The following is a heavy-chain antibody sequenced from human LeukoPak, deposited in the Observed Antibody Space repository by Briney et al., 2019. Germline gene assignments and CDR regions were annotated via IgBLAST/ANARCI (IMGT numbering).Heavy chain of an antibody. CDR3: ARDNQWWEPRHSYFDY. V-gene: IGHV3-33*01. CDR1: GFTFSSYG. CDR2: IWYDGNNK. Sequence: PGRSLRLSCAASGFTFSSYGMHWVRQAPGKGLEWVGVIWYDGNNKYYADSVKGRFTISRDNSKNMLHLQMDSLRAEDTAVYYCARDNQWWEPRHSYFDYWGQGTLVTVSS. D-gene: IGHD1-26*01. J-gene: IGHJ4*02.